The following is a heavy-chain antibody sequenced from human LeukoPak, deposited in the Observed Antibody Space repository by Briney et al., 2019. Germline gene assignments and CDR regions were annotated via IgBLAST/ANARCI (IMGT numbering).Heavy chain of an antibody. CDR3: ARGNYYDSSGYYY. V-gene: IGHV3-11*06. Sequence: PGGSLRLSCAASGFSFSDYYMSWIRQAPGKGLEWVSYISSGGSYRSYADSVKGRFTISRDNAKNSLYLQMNSLRAEDTAVYYCARGNYYDSSGYYYSGQGTLVTVSS. J-gene: IGHJ4*02. CDR1: GFSFSDYY. D-gene: IGHD3-22*01. CDR2: ISSGGSYR.